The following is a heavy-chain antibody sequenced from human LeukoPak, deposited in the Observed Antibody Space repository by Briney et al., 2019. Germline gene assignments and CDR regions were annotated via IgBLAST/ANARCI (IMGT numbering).Heavy chain of an antibody. CDR3: ARLTPDWYDSSGYIDY. J-gene: IGHJ4*02. Sequence: PSETLSLTCTVSGGSISSGDYYWSWIRQPPGKGLEWIGYIYYSGSTYYNPSLKSRVTISVDKSKNQFSLKLSSVTAADTAVYYCARLTPDWYDSSGYIDYWGQGTLVTVSS. CDR2: IYYSGST. V-gene: IGHV4-30-4*08. D-gene: IGHD3-22*01. CDR1: GGSISSGDYY.